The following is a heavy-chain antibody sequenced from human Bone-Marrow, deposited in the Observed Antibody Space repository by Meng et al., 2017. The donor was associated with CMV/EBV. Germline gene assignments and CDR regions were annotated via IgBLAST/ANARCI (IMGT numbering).Heavy chain of an antibody. CDR2: IRSKANSYAT. CDR3: TRLGGDAFDI. V-gene: IGHV3-73*01. J-gene: IGHJ3*02. Sequence: GEALRIYRAASGFTFSNAWMSWVRQAPGKGLEWVGRIRSKANSYATAYAASVKGRFTISRDDSKNTAYLQMNSLKTEDTAVYYCTRLGGDAFDIWGQRTMVTVSS. D-gene: IGHD3-10*01. CDR1: GFTFSNAW.